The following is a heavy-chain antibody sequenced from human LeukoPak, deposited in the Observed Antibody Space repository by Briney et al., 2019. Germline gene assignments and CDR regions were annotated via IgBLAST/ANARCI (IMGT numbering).Heavy chain of an antibody. V-gene: IGHV4-31*11. Sequence: SETLSLTCAVSGGSISSGGYYWSWIRQHPGKGLEWIGYIYYSGSTYYNPSLKSRVTLSVDTSKNQFSLKLSSVTAAATAVYYCARAGVGSSWAIDYWGQGTLVTVSS. J-gene: IGHJ4*02. CDR1: GGSISSGGYY. CDR3: ARAGVGSSWAIDY. D-gene: IGHD6-13*01. CDR2: IYYSGST.